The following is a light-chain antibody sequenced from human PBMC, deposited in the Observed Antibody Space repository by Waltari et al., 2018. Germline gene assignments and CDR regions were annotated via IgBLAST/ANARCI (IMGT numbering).Light chain of an antibody. CDR3: SSYTSSHTYV. Sequence: QSALTQPASVAGSPGQSITISCTGTSSAVGAYTYVYWYHQYPGTAPKVMIFHVSNRPSGVSDRFSGSKSANTASLTISGLQAEDEADYYCSSYTSSHTYVFGTGTKVTVL. CDR1: SSAVGAYTY. CDR2: HVS. J-gene: IGLJ1*01. V-gene: IGLV2-14*03.